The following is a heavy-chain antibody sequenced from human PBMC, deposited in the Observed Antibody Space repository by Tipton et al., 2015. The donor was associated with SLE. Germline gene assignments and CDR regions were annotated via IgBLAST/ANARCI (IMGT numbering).Heavy chain of an antibody. D-gene: IGHD3-22*01. J-gene: IGHJ4*02. CDR3: ARLDYYDSSGYYDY. CDR2: INWNGGST. CDR1: GFTFDDYG. V-gene: IGHV3-20*04. Sequence: SLRLSCAASGFTFDDYGMSWVRQAPGKGLEWVSGINWNGGSTGYADSVKGRFIISRDNAKNSLYLQMHSLRAEDTALYYCARLDYYDSSGYYDYWGQGTLVTVSS.